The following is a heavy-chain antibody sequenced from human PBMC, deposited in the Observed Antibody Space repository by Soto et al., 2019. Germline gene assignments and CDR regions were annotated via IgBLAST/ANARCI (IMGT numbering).Heavy chain of an antibody. Sequence: ASVKVSSKASGYTFTSYGISSVRQSPGQGLEWMGWISAYNGNTNYAQKLQGRVTMTTDTSTSTAYMELRSLRSDDTAVYYCARNWVVSATYRLHNPYHWFEPWGKGTLVTVTP. CDR3: ARNWVVSATYRLHNPYHWFEP. D-gene: IGHD2-15*01. J-gene: IGHJ5*02. CDR2: ISAYNGNT. CDR1: GYTFTSYG. V-gene: IGHV1-18*01.